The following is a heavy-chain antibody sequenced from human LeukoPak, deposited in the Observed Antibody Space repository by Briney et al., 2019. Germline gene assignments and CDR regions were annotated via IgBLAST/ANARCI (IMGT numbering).Heavy chain of an antibody. V-gene: IGHV1-46*01. CDR3: ATRITTGFDY. CDR2: IDPTVNNT. J-gene: IGHJ4*02. Sequence: GRSLRLSCAASGYPFTTYYMHWVRQAAGQGLEWMGVIDPTVNNTYFAQRFQGRLTLTSVTSTSTVYMKLSSLTSDDTAFYYCATRITTGFDYWGQGTLVTVSS. CDR1: GYPFTTYY. D-gene: IGHD5-24*01.